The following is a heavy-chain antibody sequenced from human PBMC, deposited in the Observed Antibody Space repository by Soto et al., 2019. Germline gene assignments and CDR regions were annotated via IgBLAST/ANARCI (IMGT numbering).Heavy chain of an antibody. CDR3: AKTGQAYDFWSGYGIDY. Sequence: ASVKVSCKASGYTFTSYGISWVRQAPGQGLEWMGWISAYNGNTNYAQKLQGRVTMTTDTSTSTAYMELRSLRFDDTAVYYCAKTGQAYDFWSGYGIDYWGQGTLVTVS. CDR2: ISAYNGNT. J-gene: IGHJ4*02. CDR1: GYTFTSYG. V-gene: IGHV1-18*01. D-gene: IGHD3-3*01.